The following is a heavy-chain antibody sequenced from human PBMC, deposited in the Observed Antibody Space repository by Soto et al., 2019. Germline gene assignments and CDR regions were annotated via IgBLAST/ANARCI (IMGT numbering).Heavy chain of an antibody. CDR2: INHSGST. CDR3: ARYDYGDYVFDY. J-gene: IGHJ4*02. Sequence: QVQLQQWGAGLLKPSETLSLTCAVYGGSFSGYYWSWIRQPPGKGLEWIGEINHSGSTNYNPSPKSRVTISVDTSKNQFSLKLSSVTAADTAVYYCARYDYGDYVFDYWGQGTLVTVSS. D-gene: IGHD4-17*01. CDR1: GGSFSGYY. V-gene: IGHV4-34*01.